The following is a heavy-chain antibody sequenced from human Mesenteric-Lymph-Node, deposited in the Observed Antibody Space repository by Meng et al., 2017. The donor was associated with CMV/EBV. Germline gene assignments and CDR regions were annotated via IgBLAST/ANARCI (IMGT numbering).Heavy chain of an antibody. V-gene: IGHV4-39*01. J-gene: IGHJ4*02. CDR3: ASLTTHITITY. Sequence: SETRSLTCTVFGGSISSSSYYWGWIRQPPGKGLEWVGSIYYSGSTYYNPSLKSRVTISVDTSKNQFSLKLSSVTAADTAVYYCASLTTHITITYWGQGTLVTVSS. D-gene: IGHD3-9*01. CDR1: GGSISSSSYY. CDR2: IYYSGST.